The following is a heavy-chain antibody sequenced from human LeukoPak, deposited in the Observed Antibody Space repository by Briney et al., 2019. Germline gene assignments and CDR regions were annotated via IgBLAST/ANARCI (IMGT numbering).Heavy chain of an antibody. CDR2: IWYGGSNK. Sequence: GGSLRLSCAASGFTFSSYGMHWVRQAPGKGLEWVAVIWYGGSNKYYADSVKGRFTISRDNAKNSLFLQMDSLRAEDTAVYFCAGIRRGDTYGYSFDYWGQGTLLTVSS. V-gene: IGHV3-33*08. D-gene: IGHD5-18*01. J-gene: IGHJ4*02. CDR1: GFTFSSYG. CDR3: AGIRRGDTYGYSFDY.